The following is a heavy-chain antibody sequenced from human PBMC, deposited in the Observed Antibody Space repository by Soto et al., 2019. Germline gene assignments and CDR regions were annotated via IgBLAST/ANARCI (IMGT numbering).Heavy chain of an antibody. CDR3: ARGGNRYSSTTSGVVGFDY. CDR2: LFHSGTT. Sequence: QMQLQESGPGLVTPSETLSLTCTVSGASISSSYWSWIRQSPGKGLEWIGYLFHSGTTNYNPSLTSRITLSVDTSKNQVSRNLGSLTTADTPVYFCARGGNRYSSTTSGVVGFDYLGQGTLVYVS. CDR1: GASISSSY. D-gene: IGHD2-2*01. J-gene: IGHJ4*02. V-gene: IGHV4-59*01.